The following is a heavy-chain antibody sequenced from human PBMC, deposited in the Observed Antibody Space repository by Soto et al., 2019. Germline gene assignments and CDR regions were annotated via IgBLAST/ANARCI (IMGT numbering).Heavy chain of an antibody. Sequence: QVQLVQSGAEVKKPGSSVKVSCKASGGTFGIYAISWVRQAPGQGLEWMGGIIPIPGTANYAQKFQGRVTIGADESTSTAYMELSSLRSEDTAVYYCARSQGSSTSLEIYYYYYYGMEVWGQGTTVTVSS. CDR1: GGTFGIYA. J-gene: IGHJ6*02. V-gene: IGHV1-69*01. D-gene: IGHD2-2*01. CDR2: IIPIPGTA. CDR3: ARSQGSSTSLEIYYYYYYGMEV.